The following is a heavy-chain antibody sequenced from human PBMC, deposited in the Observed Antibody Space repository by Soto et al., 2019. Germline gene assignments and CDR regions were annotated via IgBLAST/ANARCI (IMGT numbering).Heavy chain of an antibody. CDR1: GGSISSGGYY. J-gene: IGHJ6*02. CDR2: IYYSGST. V-gene: IGHV4-31*03. CDR3: ARDASMYYYYGMDV. Sequence: QVQLQESGPGLVKPSQTLSLTCTVSGGSISSGGYYWSWIRQHPGKGLEWIGYIYYSGSTYYNPSLKSRVTISVDTSKNQFSLKLSSVTAADTAVYYCARDASMYYYYGMDVWGQGTTVTVSS. D-gene: IGHD3-16*01.